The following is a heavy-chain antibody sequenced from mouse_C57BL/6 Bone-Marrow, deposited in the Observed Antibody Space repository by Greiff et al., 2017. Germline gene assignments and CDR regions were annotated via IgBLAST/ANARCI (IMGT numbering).Heavy chain of an antibody. CDR3: ARRGIGGYFDV. CDR1: GYTFTDYY. J-gene: IGHJ1*03. V-gene: IGHV1-76*01. CDR2: IYPGSGNT. Sequence: VKLQESGAELVRPGASVKLSCKASGYTFTDYYINWVKQRPGQGLEWIARIYPGSGNTYYNEKFKGKATLTAEKSSSTAYMQLSSLTSEDSAVYFCARRGIGGYFDVWGTGTTVTVSS.